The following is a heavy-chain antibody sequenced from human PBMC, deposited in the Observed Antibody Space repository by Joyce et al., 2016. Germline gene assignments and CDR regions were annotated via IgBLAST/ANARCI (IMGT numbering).Heavy chain of an antibody. CDR1: SDSVGISSYY. V-gene: IGHV4-39*07. J-gene: IGHJ4*02. CDR3: AREVSSDYGFDS. D-gene: IGHD4-17*01. Sequence: QLQLQESGPGLVKSSETLSLTCSVSSDSVGISSYYWGWIRQPPGKGLEWIGSIYYTGNTFYNPSLKSRVTMSVDTSKNQFSLKLISVTAADTAVYYCAREVSSDYGFDSWGQGALVTVSS. CDR2: IYYTGNT.